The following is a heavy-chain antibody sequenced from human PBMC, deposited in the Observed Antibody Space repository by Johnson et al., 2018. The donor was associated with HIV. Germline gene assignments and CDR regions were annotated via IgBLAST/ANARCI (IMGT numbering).Heavy chain of an antibody. V-gene: IGHV3-30*14. CDR3: ARAGDAFDI. CDR1: GFTFSSYP. Sequence: VQLVESGGGVVQPGRSLRLSCAASGFTFSSYPMHWVRQAPGKGLEWVASISIDGSNTHYADSVKGRFIISRDISKNTLYLQMNSLRAGDTAVYYCARAGDAFDIWGQGTMVTVSS. CDR2: ISIDGSNT. J-gene: IGHJ3*02.